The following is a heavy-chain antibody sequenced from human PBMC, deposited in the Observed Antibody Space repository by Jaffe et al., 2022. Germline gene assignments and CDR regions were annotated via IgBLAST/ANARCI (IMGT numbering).Heavy chain of an antibody. Sequence: QVQLQQWGAGLLKPSETLSLTCAVYGGSFSGYYWSWIRQPPGKGLEWIGEINHSGSTNYNPSLKSRVTISVDTSKNQFSLKLSSVTAADTAVYYCARAKIAARLYYYYMDVWGKGTTVTVSS. V-gene: IGHV4-34*01. CDR2: INHSGST. J-gene: IGHJ6*03. CDR3: ARAKIAARLYYYYMDV. D-gene: IGHD6-13*01. CDR1: GGSFSGYY.